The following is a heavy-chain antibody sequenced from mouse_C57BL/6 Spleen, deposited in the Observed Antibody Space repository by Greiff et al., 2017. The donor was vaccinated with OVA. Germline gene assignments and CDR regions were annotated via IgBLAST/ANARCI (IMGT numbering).Heavy chain of an antibody. J-gene: IGHJ1*03. CDR3: ARDPITTVVAENFDV. CDR2: IDPNSGGT. V-gene: IGHV1-72*01. Sequence: QVQLQQPGAELVKPGASVKLSCKASGYTFPSYWMHWVKRRPGRGLEWMGRIDPNSGGTKYNEKFKSKATLTVDKPSSTAYMQLSSLTSEDSAVYYCARDPITTVVAENFDVWGTGTTVTVSS. CDR1: GYTFPSYW. D-gene: IGHD1-1*01.